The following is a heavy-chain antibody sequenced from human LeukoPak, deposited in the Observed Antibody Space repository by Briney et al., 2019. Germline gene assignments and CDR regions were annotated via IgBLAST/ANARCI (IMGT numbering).Heavy chain of an antibody. D-gene: IGHD1-14*01. CDR2: ISGSGGST. CDR1: GFTFGSYA. V-gene: IGHV3-23*01. Sequence: HPGGSLRLSCAASGFTFGSYAMSWVRQAPGKGLEWVSAISGSGGSTYYADSVKGRFTISRDNSKSTLYLQMNSLRAEDTAVYYCAKDHPGGIGGLSFDYWGQGTLVTVSS. J-gene: IGHJ4*02. CDR3: AKDHPGGIGGLSFDY.